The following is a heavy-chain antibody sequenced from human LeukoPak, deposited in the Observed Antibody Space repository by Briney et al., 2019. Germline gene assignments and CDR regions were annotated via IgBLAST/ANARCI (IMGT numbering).Heavy chain of an antibody. V-gene: IGHV3-74*01. J-gene: IGHJ4*02. CDR1: GFTFSSYG. CDR3: ARDTGRSPFDY. CDR2: INSDGSST. Sequence: GGSLRLSCAASGFTFSSYGMHWVRQAPGKGLVWVSRINSDGSSTSYADSVKGRFTISRDNAKNTLYLQMNSLRAEDTAVYYCARDTGRSPFDYWGQGTLVTVSS.